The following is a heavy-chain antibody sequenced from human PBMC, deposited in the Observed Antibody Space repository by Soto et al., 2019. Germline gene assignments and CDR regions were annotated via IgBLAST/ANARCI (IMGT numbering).Heavy chain of an antibody. D-gene: IGHD5-12*01. J-gene: IGHJ3*02. CDR1: GGSISSYY. CDR2: IYYSGST. Sequence: QVQLQESGPGLVKPSETLSLTCTVSGGSISSYYWSWIRQPPGKGLEWIGYIYYSGSTNYNPTLKSRVTKSVDTSKNQFSLKLGCVTAADTAVYYCARRDSGYDSLDAFDIWGQGTMVTVSS. CDR3: ARRDSGYDSLDAFDI. V-gene: IGHV4-59*01.